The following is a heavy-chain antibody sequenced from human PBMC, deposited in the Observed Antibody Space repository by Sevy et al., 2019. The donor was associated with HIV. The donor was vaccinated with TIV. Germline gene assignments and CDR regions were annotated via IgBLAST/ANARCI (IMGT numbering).Heavy chain of an antibody. CDR2: IKSKTDGGTT. D-gene: IGHD3-3*01. CDR3: TTDRHVLRSLEWLPNPYYFDY. V-gene: IGHV3-15*01. J-gene: IGHJ4*02. CDR1: GFTFSNAW. Sequence: GGSLRLSCAASGFTFSNAWMSWVRQAPGKGLEWVGRIKSKTDGGTTDYAAPVKGRFTISRDDSKNTLYLQMNSLKTEDTAVYYCTTDRHVLRSLEWLPNPYYFDYWGQGTLVTVSS.